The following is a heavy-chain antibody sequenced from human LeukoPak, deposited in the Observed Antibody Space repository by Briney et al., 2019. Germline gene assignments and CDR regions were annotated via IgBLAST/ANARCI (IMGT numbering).Heavy chain of an antibody. J-gene: IGHJ4*02. V-gene: IGHV4-34*01. CDR3: AINGPSYTIDY. Sequence: PSETLSLTCAVYGGSFSGYYWSWVRQPPGKGLEWIGEINHSGSTNYNPSLKSRVTISVDTSKNQFSLKLSSVTAADTAVYYCAINGPSYTIDYWGQGILVTVSS. D-gene: IGHD1-26*01. CDR1: GGSFSGYY. CDR2: INHSGST.